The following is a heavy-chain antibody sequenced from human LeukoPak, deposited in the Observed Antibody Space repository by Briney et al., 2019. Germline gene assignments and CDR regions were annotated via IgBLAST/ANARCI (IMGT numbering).Heavy chain of an antibody. D-gene: IGHD3-22*01. J-gene: IGHJ4*02. CDR1: GGSISSGDYY. V-gene: IGHV4-30-4*08. CDR3: ARVIDSSGPDY. CDR2: IYYSGST. Sequence: SETLSLTCTVSGGSISSGDYYWSWIRQSPGKGLEWIGYIYYSGSTYYNPSLKSRVTISVDTSKNQFSLKLSSVTAADTAVYYCARVIDSSGPDYWGQGTLVTVSS.